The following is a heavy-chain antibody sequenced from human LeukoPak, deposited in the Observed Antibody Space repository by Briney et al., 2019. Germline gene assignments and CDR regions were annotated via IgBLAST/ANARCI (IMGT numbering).Heavy chain of an antibody. Sequence: ASVKVSCKASGYTFTSYDINWVRQATGQGLEWMGWMNPNSGNTGYAQKFQGRVTITRNTSISTAYMELSSLRSEDTAVYYCARDRITMVRGVIRLDYYYGMDVWGQGTTVTVSS. CDR3: ARDRITMVRGVIRLDYYYGMDV. D-gene: IGHD3-10*01. J-gene: IGHJ6*02. CDR1: GYTFTSYD. CDR2: MNPNSGNT. V-gene: IGHV1-8*03.